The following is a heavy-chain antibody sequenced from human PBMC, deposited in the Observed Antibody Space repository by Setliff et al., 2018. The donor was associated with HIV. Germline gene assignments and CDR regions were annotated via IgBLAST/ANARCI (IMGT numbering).Heavy chain of an antibody. Sequence: SETLSLTCTVSGGSISSHYWSWIRQPAGKGLEWIGHIYTSGSTNYNPSLKSRVTISVDTSKNQFSLKLSSVTAADTAVYYCARRAVRGVTPYYFDYWGQGSLVTVSS. CDR3: ARRAVRGVTPYYFDY. CDR1: GGSISSHY. J-gene: IGHJ4*02. D-gene: IGHD3-10*01. CDR2: IYTSGST. V-gene: IGHV4-4*07.